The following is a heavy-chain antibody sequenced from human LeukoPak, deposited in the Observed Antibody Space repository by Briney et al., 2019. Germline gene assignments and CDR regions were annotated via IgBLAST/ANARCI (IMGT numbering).Heavy chain of an antibody. Sequence: SETLSLTCAVYGGSFSGYYWSWIRQPPGKGLEWIGEVNHSGTTNYNPSLKSRVTISVDTSKNQFSLKLSSVTAADTAVYYCARGARSSSSWRLGNWFDPWGQGTLVTVSS. CDR2: VNHSGTT. J-gene: IGHJ5*02. CDR1: GGSFSGYY. CDR3: ARGARSSSSWRLGNWFDP. V-gene: IGHV4-34*01. D-gene: IGHD6-13*01.